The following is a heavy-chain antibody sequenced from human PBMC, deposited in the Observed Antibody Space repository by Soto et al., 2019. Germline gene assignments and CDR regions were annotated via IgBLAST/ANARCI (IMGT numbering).Heavy chain of an antibody. CDR2: INHSGST. CDR1: GGSCIGYY. Sequence: PSDALSLTCVVYGGSCIGYYWSWIRQPPGKELEWIGEINHSGSTNYNPSLKSRVTISVDTSKNQFSLKLSSVAAADTAVYYCARGAWGGYGGYDDAFDIWGQGTMVTVSS. D-gene: IGHD5-12*01. V-gene: IGHV4-34*01. CDR3: ARGAWGGYGGYDDAFDI. J-gene: IGHJ3*02.